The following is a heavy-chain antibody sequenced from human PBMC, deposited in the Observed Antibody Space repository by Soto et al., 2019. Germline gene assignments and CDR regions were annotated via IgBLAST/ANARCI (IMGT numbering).Heavy chain of an antibody. Sequence: GGSLRLSCAASGFTFSSYWMHWVRQAPGKGLVWVSRINSDGSSTSYADSVKGRFTISRDNAKNTLYLQMNSLRAEDTAVYYCARLPGPLVAVLYLYPVDGRDPGAQDDVWSQGTAVTVSS. CDR1: GFTFSSYW. V-gene: IGHV3-74*01. D-gene: IGHD6-19*01. J-gene: IGHJ6*02. CDR3: ARLPGPLVAVLYLYPVDGRDPGAQDDV. CDR2: INSDGSST.